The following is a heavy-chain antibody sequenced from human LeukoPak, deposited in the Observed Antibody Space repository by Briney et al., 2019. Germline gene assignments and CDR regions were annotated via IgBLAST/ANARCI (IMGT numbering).Heavy chain of an antibody. CDR3: ARDWLGYCSSTSCPESSAFDI. J-gene: IGHJ3*02. V-gene: IGHV3-48*03. CDR2: ICSSGSTI. D-gene: IGHD2-2*01. CDR1: GFTFSSYE. Sequence: GGSLRLSCAASGFTFSSYEMNWVRQAPGKGLEWVAYICSSGSTIYYADSVRGRFTISRDNAKNSLYMQMNSLRAEDTAVYYCARDWLGYCSSTSCPESSAFDIWGQGTMVTVSS.